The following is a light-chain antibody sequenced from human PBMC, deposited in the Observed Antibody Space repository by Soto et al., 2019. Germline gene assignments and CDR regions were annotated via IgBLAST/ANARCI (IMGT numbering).Light chain of an antibody. CDR1: EDISTW. CDR2: HAS. J-gene: IGKJ4*01. V-gene: IGKV1-12*01. CDR3: LQHNSYPLT. Sequence: DIQMTQSPSSVSASVGDRVTITCRSSEDISTWLAWYQQKPGQAPRLLIYHASARATGIPARFSGSGSGTEFTLTISGLQSEDFATYYCLQHNSYPLTFGGGTKVDIK.